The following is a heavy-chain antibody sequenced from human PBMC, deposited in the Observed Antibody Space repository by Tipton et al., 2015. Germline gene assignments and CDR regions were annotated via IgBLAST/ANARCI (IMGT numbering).Heavy chain of an antibody. CDR2: IYYSGST. D-gene: IGHD5-12*01. CDR1: GDSIKNYY. CDR3: ARDSGYGTVAH. J-gene: IGHJ5*02. V-gene: IGHV4-59*12. Sequence: GLVKPSETLSLNCSVSGDSIKNYYWSWVRQPAGKGLEWIGNIYYSGSTKYNPSLKSRVTISVDTSKNQFSLKLSSVTAADTAVYYCARDSGYGTVAHWGRGSLVTVSS.